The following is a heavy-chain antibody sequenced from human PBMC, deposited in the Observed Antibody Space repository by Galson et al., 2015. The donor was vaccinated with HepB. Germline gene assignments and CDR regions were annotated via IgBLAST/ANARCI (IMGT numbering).Heavy chain of an antibody. J-gene: IGHJ4*02. Sequence: SLRLSCAASGFTFSSYAMSWVRQAPGKGLEWVSAISGSGGSTYYADSVKGRFTISRDNSKNTLYLQMNSLRAEDTAVYYCAKSGSRVRGVMGYWGQGTLVTVSS. CDR1: GFTFSSYA. CDR2: ISGSGGST. D-gene: IGHD3-10*01. CDR3: AKSGSRVRGVMGY. V-gene: IGHV3-23*01.